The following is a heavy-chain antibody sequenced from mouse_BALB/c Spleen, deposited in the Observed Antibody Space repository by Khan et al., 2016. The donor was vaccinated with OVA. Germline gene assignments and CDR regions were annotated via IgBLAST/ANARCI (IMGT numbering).Heavy chain of an antibody. D-gene: IGHD1-1*01. CDR1: GYTFTNYI. V-gene: IGHV1S136*01. J-gene: IGHJ3*01. CDR3: ESDYGRSFWFSY. CDR2: VNPYNDGT. Sequence: VQLQQPGPELVKPGASVKMSCKATGYTFTNYIIHWVKQTPGQGLEWIGYVNPYNDGTKYNEKFKGRATLTSDKSSSTAYMELSGLTSEDSAVYSCESDYGRSFWFSYWGQGTLVTVSA.